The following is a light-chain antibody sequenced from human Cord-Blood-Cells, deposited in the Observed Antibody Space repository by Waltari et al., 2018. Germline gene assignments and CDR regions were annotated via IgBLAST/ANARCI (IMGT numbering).Light chain of an antibody. CDR1: QSISSY. J-gene: IGKJ1*01. CDR3: QQSYSTPPT. Sequence: DIQLTQSPSSLPACVGDRVTLTCRASQSISSYLIWYQQKPGKAPKVLIYAASSLQSGVPSRFSGSGSGTDFTLTISSLQPEEFATYYCQQSYSTPPTFGQGTKVEIK. CDR2: AAS. V-gene: IGKV1-39*01.